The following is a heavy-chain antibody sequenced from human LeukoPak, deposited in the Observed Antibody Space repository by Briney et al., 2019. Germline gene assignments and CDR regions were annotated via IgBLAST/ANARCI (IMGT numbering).Heavy chain of an antibody. J-gene: IGHJ4*02. Sequence: GGSLRLSCAASGFTFSDYWMHWVRQAPGKGLVWVSVIGNDGSGVVYADSVKGRFTISRDNSKNTVYLQMDNLRPEDTAVYYCAKDRDSSTWSFFDFWGQGTLVTVSS. D-gene: IGHD6-13*01. V-gene: IGHV3-74*01. CDR1: GFTFSDYW. CDR3: AKDRDSSTWSFFDF. CDR2: IGNDGSGV.